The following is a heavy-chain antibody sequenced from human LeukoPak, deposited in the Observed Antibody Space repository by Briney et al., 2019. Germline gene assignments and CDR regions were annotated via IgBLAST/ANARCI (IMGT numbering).Heavy chain of an antibody. CDR1: GFTFSSYW. V-gene: IGHV3-74*01. Sequence: GGSLRLSCGASGFTFSSYWMHWVRQAPGKGLVWVSRINSDGSSTSYADSVKGRFTISRDNAKNTLYLQMNSLRAEDTAVYYCARDAIAAADALDYWGQGTLVTVSS. CDR2: INSDGSST. D-gene: IGHD6-13*01. J-gene: IGHJ4*02. CDR3: ARDAIAAADALDY.